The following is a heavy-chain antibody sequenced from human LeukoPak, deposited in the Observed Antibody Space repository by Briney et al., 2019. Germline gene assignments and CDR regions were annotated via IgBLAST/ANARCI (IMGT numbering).Heavy chain of an antibody. Sequence: GGSLRLSCAASGFTFSDYYMSWIRQAPGKGLEWVSYISSSSSYTNYADSVKGRFTISRDNAKNSLYLQMNSLRAEDTAVYYCARDIAGVSSSTTLYYFDYWGQGTLVTVSS. D-gene: IGHD2-2*01. CDR3: ARDIAGVSSSTTLYYFDY. CDR2: ISSSSSYT. CDR1: GFTFSDYY. V-gene: IGHV3-11*06. J-gene: IGHJ4*02.